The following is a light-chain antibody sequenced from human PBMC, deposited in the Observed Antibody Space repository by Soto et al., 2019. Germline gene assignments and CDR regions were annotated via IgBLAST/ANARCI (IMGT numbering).Light chain of an antibody. V-gene: IGKV3D-20*01. CDR1: QRVSNNF. J-gene: IGKJ1*01. Sequence: VVLTQFPGTLSLSPGETATLSCGASQRVSNNFLGWYQQKPGLPPRLLIYDATSRANGIPERFSGRGSETHFTLTISRLEPEDFAVYYCQQYGSTPWTFGRGTKVEMK. CDR2: DAT. CDR3: QQYGSTPWT.